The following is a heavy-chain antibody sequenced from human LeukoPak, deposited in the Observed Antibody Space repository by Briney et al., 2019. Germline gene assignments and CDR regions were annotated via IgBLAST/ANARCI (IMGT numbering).Heavy chain of an antibody. J-gene: IGHJ3*02. CDR2: IKPDGSEK. D-gene: IGHD6-13*01. CDR3: ARDFGSSWYGVAYDAFDM. Sequence: GGSLRLSCAASGFTFSTYWMTWVRQAPGKGLEWVANIKPDGSEKNYVDSVKGRFTISRDNSKNTLFLQMNSLRAEDTAVDYCARDFGSSWYGVAYDAFDMWGQGTMVTVFS. CDR1: GFTFSTYW. V-gene: IGHV3-7*01.